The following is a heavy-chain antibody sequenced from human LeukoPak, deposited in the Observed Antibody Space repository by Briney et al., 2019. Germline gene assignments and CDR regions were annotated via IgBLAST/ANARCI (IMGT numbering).Heavy chain of an antibody. CDR3: AKDRGGGPRINVWAVRAFDY. D-gene: IGHD3-16*01. Sequence: PGGSLRLFCAASGFTFSSYAMSWVRQAPGKGLEWVSAISGSGGSTYYADSVKGRFTISRDNSKNTLYLQMNSLRAEDTAVYYCAKDRGGGPRINVWAVRAFDYWGQGTLVTVSS. CDR1: GFTFSSYA. CDR2: ISGSGGST. V-gene: IGHV3-23*01. J-gene: IGHJ4*02.